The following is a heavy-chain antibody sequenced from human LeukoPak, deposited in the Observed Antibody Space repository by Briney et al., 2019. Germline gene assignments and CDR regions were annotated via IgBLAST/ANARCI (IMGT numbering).Heavy chain of an antibody. V-gene: IGHV4-59*01. D-gene: IGHD3-22*01. J-gene: IGHJ3*02. CDR1: GGSISDYY. Sequence: PSETLSLTCTVSGGSISDYYWTWIRQPPGKGLEWIGHIYYSGNTIYNPSLKSRVTISVDTSKNQFSLKLTSVTTADTAVYYCARWSRITMIVVVIGAFDIWGQGTMVTVSS. CDR3: ARWSRITMIVVVIGAFDI. CDR2: IYYSGNT.